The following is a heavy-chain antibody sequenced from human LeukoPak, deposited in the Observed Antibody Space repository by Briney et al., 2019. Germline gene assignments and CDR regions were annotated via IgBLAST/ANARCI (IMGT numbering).Heavy chain of an antibody. V-gene: IGHV3-23*01. D-gene: IGHD3-10*01. CDR1: GFTFSNYA. Sequence: GGSLRLSCAASGFTFSNYAMSWVRQAPGKGLEWVSTISGSGFSTYFADSVKGRFTISRDNSKNTLYLQMNSLRAEDTAVYYCAKGIPTDSQTYYYGSGSYLYWGQGTLVTVSS. CDR2: ISGSGFST. J-gene: IGHJ4*02. CDR3: AKGIPTDSQTYYYGSGSYLY.